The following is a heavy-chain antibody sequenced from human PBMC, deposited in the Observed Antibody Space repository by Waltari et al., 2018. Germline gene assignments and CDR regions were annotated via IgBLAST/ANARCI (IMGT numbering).Heavy chain of an antibody. CDR3: ARGYSDDGGEYFQH. J-gene: IGHJ1*01. V-gene: IGHV4-4*07. Sequence: QVQLQESGPRLVEPWETLSLTCRLSGVSISDYYWSWIRQSAGKGLEFIGRVYTTGTTDYNPSFRSRATVSVDKSKNHFSLSLTSVTAADTAIYYCARGYSDDGGEYFQHWGQGTLVTVSS. D-gene: IGHD3-16*01. CDR1: GVSISDYY. CDR2: VYTTGTT.